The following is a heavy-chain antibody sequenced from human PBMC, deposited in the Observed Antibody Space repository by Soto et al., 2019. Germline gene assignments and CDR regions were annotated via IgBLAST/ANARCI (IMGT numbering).Heavy chain of an antibody. D-gene: IGHD4-4*01. CDR3: ARPGYSNYGAGVDV. Sequence: EVQLVESGGGLVQPGGSLRLSCAASGFTFSVYWMHWVRQAPGKGLVWVSRIDSDGSTTSYADSVKGRFTISRDNAKSTLYLQMNSLRADDTAVDYCARPGYSNYGAGVDVWGQGTTVTVSS. V-gene: IGHV3-74*01. CDR1: GFTFSVYW. J-gene: IGHJ6*02. CDR2: IDSDGSTT.